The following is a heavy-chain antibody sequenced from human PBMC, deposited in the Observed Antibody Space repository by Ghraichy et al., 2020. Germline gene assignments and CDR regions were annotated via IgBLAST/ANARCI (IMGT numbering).Heavy chain of an antibody. J-gene: IGHJ3*02. CDR2: IIPIFGTA. CDR1: GGTFSSYA. V-gene: IGHV1-69*13. Sequence: SVKVSCKASGGTFSSYAISWVRQAPGQGLEWMGGIIPIFGTANYAQKFQGRVTITADESTSTAYIELSSLRSEDTAVYYCARDKYRVTIRNSGFPDAFDIWGQGTMVTVSS. CDR3: ARDKYRVTIRNSGFPDAFDI. D-gene: IGHD4-17*01.